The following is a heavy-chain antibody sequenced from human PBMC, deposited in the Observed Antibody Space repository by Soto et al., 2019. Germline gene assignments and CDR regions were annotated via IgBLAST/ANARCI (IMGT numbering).Heavy chain of an antibody. J-gene: IGHJ4*02. CDR1: GFTFSSYG. Sequence: QVQLVESGGGVVQPGRSLRLSCAASGFTFSSYGMHWVRQAPGKGLEWVAVIWYDGSNKYYADSVKGRFTISRDNSENTMYLQMISLRAEDTAVYYGARDGYCSGGSCYSVPVFDYWGQGTLVTVSS. D-gene: IGHD2-15*01. V-gene: IGHV3-33*01. CDR2: IWYDGSNK. CDR3: ARDGYCSGGSCYSVPVFDY.